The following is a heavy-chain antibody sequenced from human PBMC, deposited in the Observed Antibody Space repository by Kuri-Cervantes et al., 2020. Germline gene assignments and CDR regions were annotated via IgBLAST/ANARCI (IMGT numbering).Heavy chain of an antibody. CDR3: ARDWEYYDFWSGYSSGTRSYYYYGMDV. J-gene: IGHJ6*02. CDR1: GFTFSSYS. D-gene: IGHD3-3*01. Sequence: ETLSLTCAASGFTFSSYSMNWVRQAPGKGLEWVSSISSSSSYIYYADSVKGRFTISRDNSKNTLYLQMNSLRAEDTAVYYCARDWEYYDFWSGYSSGTRSYYYYGMDVWGQGTTVTVSS. CDR2: ISSSSSYI. V-gene: IGHV3-21*01.